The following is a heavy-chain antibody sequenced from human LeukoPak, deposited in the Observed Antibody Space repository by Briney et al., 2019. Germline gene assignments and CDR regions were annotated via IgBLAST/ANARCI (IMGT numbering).Heavy chain of an antibody. D-gene: IGHD3-16*02. CDR1: GYTFTGYY. CDR2: INPNSGGT. V-gene: IGHV1-2*02. J-gene: IGHJ4*02. CDR3: ARVARLGELSLPLGY. Sequence: ASVKVSCKASGYTFTGYYMHWVRQAPGQGLEWMGWINPNSGGTNYAQKFQGRVTMTRDTSISTAYMELSRLRSDDTAVYYCARVARLGELSLPLGYWGQGTLVTVSS.